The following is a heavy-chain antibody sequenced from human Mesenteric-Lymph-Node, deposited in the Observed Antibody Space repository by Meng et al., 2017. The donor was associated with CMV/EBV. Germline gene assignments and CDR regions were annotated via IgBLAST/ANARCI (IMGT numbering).Heavy chain of an antibody. D-gene: IGHD3-3*01. CDR1: GYTFTSYG. CDR3: ARRRAEEYDFWSGYPVLDY. V-gene: IGHV1-2*02. CDR2: INPNSGGT. Sequence: ASVKVSCKASGYTFTSYGISWVRQAPGQGLEWMGWINPNSGGTNYAQKFQGRVTMTRDTSISTAYMELSRLRSDDTAVYYCARRRAEEYDFWSGYPVLDYWGQGTLVTVSS. J-gene: IGHJ4*02.